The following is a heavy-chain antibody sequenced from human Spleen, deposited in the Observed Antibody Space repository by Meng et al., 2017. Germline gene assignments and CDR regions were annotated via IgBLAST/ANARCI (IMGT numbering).Heavy chain of an antibody. Sequence: VQLQESGPGLVKPSGTLSPPCAVSGDSISNTNWWTGVRRPPGKGLEWIGEIYPSGTTDFNPSLKSRVTISVDRANNQFSLKLSSVTAADTAVYYCAGGSLTVTTENINYWGQGTLVTVSS. D-gene: IGHD4-17*01. J-gene: IGHJ4*02. CDR3: AGGSLTVTTENINY. CDR2: IYPSGTT. CDR1: GDSISNTNW. V-gene: IGHV4-4*02.